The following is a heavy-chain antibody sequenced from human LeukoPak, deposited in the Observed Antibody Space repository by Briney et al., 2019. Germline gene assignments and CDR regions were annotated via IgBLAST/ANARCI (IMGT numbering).Heavy chain of an antibody. D-gene: IGHD6-13*01. CDR2: INPNTGGT. CDR1: GYTFTAYY. CDR3: AIGPAAAGTFDF. Sequence: ASVTVSCKASGYTFTAYYIYWVRQAPGQGLEWMGRINPNTGGTNYAQNFQGRVTMTGDTSISTAYMELTRLTSDDTAKYYCAIGPAAAGTFDFWGQGTLVTVSS. V-gene: IGHV1-2*06. J-gene: IGHJ4*02.